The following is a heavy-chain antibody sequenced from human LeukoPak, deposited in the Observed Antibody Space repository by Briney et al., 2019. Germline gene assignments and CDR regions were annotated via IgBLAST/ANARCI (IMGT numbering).Heavy chain of an antibody. D-gene: IGHD3-22*01. CDR2: ISGSGGST. CDR1: GFTFRSYA. CDR3: ASYDSSGYYHYFDY. V-gene: IGHV3-23*01. Sequence: SGGSLRLSCAASGFTFRSYAMSWVRQAPGKGLEWVSAISGSGGSTDYADSVEGRFTISRDNSKNTLYMQKNSLRAEDTAVYYCASYDSSGYYHYFDYWGQGTLVTVSS. J-gene: IGHJ4*02.